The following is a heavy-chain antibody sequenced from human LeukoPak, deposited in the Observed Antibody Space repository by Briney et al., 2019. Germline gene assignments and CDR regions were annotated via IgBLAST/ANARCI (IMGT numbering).Heavy chain of an antibody. CDR1: GFTFSNYA. Sequence: GGSLRLSCAASGFTFSNYAMSWVRQAPGKGLEWVSGITGSGGSTFYADSVKGRFTIFRDNSKNPLYLQMNSLRAEDTAVYYCAKLDCSGSSCYQFDCWGQGTLVTVSS. V-gene: IGHV3-23*01. D-gene: IGHD2-15*01. CDR3: AKLDCSGSSCYQFDC. CDR2: ITGSGGST. J-gene: IGHJ4*02.